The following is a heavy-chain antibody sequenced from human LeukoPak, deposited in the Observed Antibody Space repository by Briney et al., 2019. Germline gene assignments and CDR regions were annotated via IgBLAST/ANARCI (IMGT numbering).Heavy chain of an antibody. CDR2: INPNSGGT. J-gene: IGHJ3*02. D-gene: IGHD6-13*01. CDR1: GYTFTGYY. V-gene: IGHV1-2*02. CDR3: ARLSSSWTGAFDI. Sequence: GASVKVSCKASGYTFTGYYMHWVRQAPGQGLEWMGWINPNSGGTNYAQKFHGRVTMTRDTSICTAYMELSRLRSDDTAVYYCARLSSSWTGAFDIWGQGTMVTVSS.